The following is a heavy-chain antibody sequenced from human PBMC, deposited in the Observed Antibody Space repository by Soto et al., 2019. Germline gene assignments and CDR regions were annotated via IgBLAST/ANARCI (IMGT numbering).Heavy chain of an antibody. V-gene: IGHV3-23*01. Sequence: GGSLRLSCAASGFTFSSYAMSWVRQAPGKGLEWVSAISGSGGSTYYADSVKGRFTISRDNSKNTLYLQMNSLRAEDTAVYYCAKELKDIVVVVAATTDAFDIWGQGTMVTVSS. CDR1: GFTFSSYA. CDR2: ISGSGGST. D-gene: IGHD2-15*01. J-gene: IGHJ3*02. CDR3: AKELKDIVVVVAATTDAFDI.